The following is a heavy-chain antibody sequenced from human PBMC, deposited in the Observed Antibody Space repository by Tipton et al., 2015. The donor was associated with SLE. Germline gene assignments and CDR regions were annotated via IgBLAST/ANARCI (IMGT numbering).Heavy chain of an antibody. J-gene: IGHJ2*01. D-gene: IGHD2-21*02. CDR3: AAAGSKRGSSRQGWVTQREVYWYFDL. CDR1: GGSISSSSYY. V-gene: IGHV4-39*07. Sequence: TLSLTCTVSGGSISSSSYYWAWIRQPPGKGLEWIGSVYHSGTTYYKPSLKSRLIISVDTSKNQFSLKLSSVTAADTAVYYCAAAGSKRGSSRQGWVTQREVYWYFDLWGRGTLVTVSS. CDR2: VYHSGTT.